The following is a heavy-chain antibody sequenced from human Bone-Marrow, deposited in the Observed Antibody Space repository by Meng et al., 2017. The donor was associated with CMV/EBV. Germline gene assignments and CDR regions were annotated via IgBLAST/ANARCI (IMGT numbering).Heavy chain of an antibody. D-gene: IGHD3-10*01. V-gene: IGHV3-30*04. CDR2: ISYDESNK. Sequence: GGSLRLSCAASGFTFSSYAMHWVRQAPGKGLEWVAVISYDESNKYYADSVKGRFTISRDNSKNTLYLQMNSLRAEDTAVYYCAREDSSGHGEYYFDYWGQGTLVTVSS. J-gene: IGHJ4*02. CDR1: GFTFSSYA. CDR3: AREDSSGHGEYYFDY.